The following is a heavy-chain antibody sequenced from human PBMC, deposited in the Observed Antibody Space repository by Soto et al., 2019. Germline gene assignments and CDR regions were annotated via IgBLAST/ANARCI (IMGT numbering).Heavy chain of an antibody. CDR2: IKQDGREK. Sequence: PGGSLRLSCTASGFTFSDYWMSWVRQAPGKGLEWVANIKQDGREKYYVDSVMGRFTISRDNAENSLYLQMSSLRAEDTAVYYCARALADYDFWSGYFPRNYYYYMDVWGTGTTVTVSS. V-gene: IGHV3-7*01. J-gene: IGHJ6*03. CDR1: GFTFSDYW. CDR3: ARALADYDFWSGYFPRNYYYYMDV. D-gene: IGHD3-3*01.